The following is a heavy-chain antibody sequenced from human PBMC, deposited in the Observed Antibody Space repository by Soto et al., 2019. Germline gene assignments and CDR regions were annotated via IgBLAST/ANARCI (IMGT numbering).Heavy chain of an antibody. Sequence: GTLRRSCTASGFTFFTYAMTWVRRAPGKGLEWVSSITDTGFSTYYADSVKGRFTISRDNSKNTLYLQMNSLRTDDSAVYYCAKDTPVVMFLFDSWGRGTLVTVSS. D-gene: IGHD2-15*01. J-gene: IGHJ4*02. CDR2: ITDTGFST. V-gene: IGHV3-23*01. CDR1: GFTFFTYA. CDR3: AKDTPVVMFLFDS.